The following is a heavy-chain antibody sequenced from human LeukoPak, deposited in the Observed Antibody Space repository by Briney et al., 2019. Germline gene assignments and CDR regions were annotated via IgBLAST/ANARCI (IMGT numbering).Heavy chain of an antibody. J-gene: IGHJ6*03. CDR3: ARRGYSYGAYYYYYMDV. CDR1: GFTFSRYG. D-gene: IGHD5-18*01. Sequence: GGSLRPSCAASGFTFSRYGMYWVRQAPGKGLEWVALISYDKSHRYYADSVKGRLTISRDNSKNTMYLQMNSLRAEDTAVYYCARRGYSYGAYYYYYMDVWGKGTTVTVSS. V-gene: IGHV3-30*03. CDR2: ISYDKSHR.